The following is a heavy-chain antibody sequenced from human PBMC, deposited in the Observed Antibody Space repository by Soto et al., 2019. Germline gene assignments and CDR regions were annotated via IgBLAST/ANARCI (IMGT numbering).Heavy chain of an antibody. Sequence: GASVKVSCKASGGTFSSYTISWVRQAPGQGLEWMGRIIPILGIANYAQKFHGRVTITADKSTSTAYMELSSLSSEDTSVYYCARLHLGYCSGGSGYVNRKMAFDIWGQGTMVTVSS. V-gene: IGHV1-69*02. D-gene: IGHD2-15*01. CDR2: IIPILGIA. J-gene: IGHJ3*02. CDR3: ARLHLGYCSGGSGYVNRKMAFDI. CDR1: GGTFSSYT.